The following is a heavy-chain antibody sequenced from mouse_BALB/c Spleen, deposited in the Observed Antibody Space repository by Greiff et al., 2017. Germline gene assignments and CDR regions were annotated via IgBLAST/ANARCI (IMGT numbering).Heavy chain of an antibody. CDR3: ARVYYGYEYFDV. V-gene: IGHV3-2*02. Sequence: VQLKESGPGLVKPSQSLSLTCTVTGYSITSDYAWNWIRQFPGNKLEWMGYISYSGSTSYNPSLKSRISITRDTSKNQFFLQLNSVTTEDTATYYCARVYYGYEYFDVWGAGTTVTVSS. CDR1: GYSITSDYA. J-gene: IGHJ1*01. CDR2: ISYSGST. D-gene: IGHD1-2*01.